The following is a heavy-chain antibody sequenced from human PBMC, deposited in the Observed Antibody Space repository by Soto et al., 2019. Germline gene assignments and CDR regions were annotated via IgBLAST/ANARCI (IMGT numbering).Heavy chain of an antibody. CDR3: AKDQDYVWGSSAFDI. V-gene: IGHV3-23*01. CDR2: IPGGGGSA. CDR1: GFTFSKYA. D-gene: IGHD3-16*01. Sequence: GGSLRLSCAASGFTFSKYAMSWVRQAPGKGLEWVSGIPGGGGSAYYADSVKGRFTISRDNSKNTLYLQMNSLRAEDTAVYYCAKDQDYVWGSSAFDIWGQGTMVTVSS. J-gene: IGHJ3*02.